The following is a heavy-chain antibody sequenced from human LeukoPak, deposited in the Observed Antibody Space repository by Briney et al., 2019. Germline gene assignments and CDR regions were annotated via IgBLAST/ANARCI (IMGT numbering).Heavy chain of an antibody. Sequence: PGGSLTLSCEDSGFTFRSYEMNWVRQAPGKGLEWVSYMSGSGRVTHYADSVRGRFTISRDNAKNAVYLQMTSLRADDTAIYYCARDSGVDDYFDSWGQGTLVTVSS. V-gene: IGHV3-48*03. J-gene: IGHJ4*02. CDR1: GFTFRSYE. D-gene: IGHD6-25*01. CDR3: ARDSGVDDYFDS. CDR2: MSGSGRVT.